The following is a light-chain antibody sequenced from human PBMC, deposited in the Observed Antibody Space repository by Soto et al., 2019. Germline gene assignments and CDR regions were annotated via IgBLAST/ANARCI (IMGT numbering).Light chain of an antibody. V-gene: IGLV7-46*01. J-gene: IGLJ2*01. CDR1: TGTLTSGHF. Sequence: QTVVTQEPSLTVSPGGTVTLTCGSSTGTLTSGHFPYWFQQKPGQAPRALIFDTSNRHSWTPARFSGSLLGGKAALTLSGAQPEDEADYYCLLYYSGARVFGGGTKSPS. CDR2: DTS. CDR3: LLYYSGARV.